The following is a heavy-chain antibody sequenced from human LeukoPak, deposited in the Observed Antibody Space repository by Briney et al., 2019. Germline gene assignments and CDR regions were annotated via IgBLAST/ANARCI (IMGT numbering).Heavy chain of an antibody. CDR3: AKRNSGYGTFDY. CDR1: GGSISSSSYY. V-gene: IGHV3-23*01. J-gene: IGHJ4*02. D-gene: IGHD5-12*01. Sequence: ETLSLTCTVSGGSISSSSYYWGWIRQPPGKGLEWVSAISGSGSSTYYADSVKGRFTISRDNSNNTLFLQMNSLRAEDTAVYYCAKRNSGYGTFDYWGQGTLVTVSS. CDR2: ISGSGSST.